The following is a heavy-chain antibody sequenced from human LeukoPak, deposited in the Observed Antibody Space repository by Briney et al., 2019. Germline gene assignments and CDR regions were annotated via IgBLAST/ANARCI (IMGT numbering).Heavy chain of an antibody. CDR3: AQQLVLNWLDP. J-gene: IGHJ5*02. Sequence: PSETLSLTCAVYGGSFSGYYWSWIRQPPGKGLEWIGSIYYSGSTYYNPSLKSRVTISVDTSKNQFSLKLSSVTAADTAVYYCAQQLVLNWLDPWGQGTLVTVSS. V-gene: IGHV4-34*01. D-gene: IGHD6-13*01. CDR1: GGSFSGYY. CDR2: IYYSGST.